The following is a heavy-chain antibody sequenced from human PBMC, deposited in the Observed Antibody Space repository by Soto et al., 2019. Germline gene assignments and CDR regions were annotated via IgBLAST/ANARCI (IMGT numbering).Heavy chain of an antibody. CDR2: ISYDGSNK. CDR1: GFTFSSYG. J-gene: IGHJ4*02. CDR3: AKVGRQWLTLDY. D-gene: IGHD6-19*01. V-gene: IGHV3-30*18. Sequence: GGSLRLSCAASGFTFSSYGMHWVRQAPGKGLEWVAVISYDGSNKYYADSVKGRFTISRDNSKNTLYLQMNSLRAEDTAVYYCAKVGRQWLTLDYWGQGTLVTVSS.